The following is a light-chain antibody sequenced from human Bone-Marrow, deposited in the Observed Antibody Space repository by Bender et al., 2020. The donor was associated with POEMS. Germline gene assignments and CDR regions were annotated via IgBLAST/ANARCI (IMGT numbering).Light chain of an antibody. CDR3: CSYTDTSSVI. V-gene: IGLV2-23*02. CDR2: DVR. Sequence: QSALTQPASVSGSPGQSITISCTGTSSDVGNYNLVSWYQQHPGKAPKLMIYDVRPPRASFSLRFSRSESSSSPSMSFSGPQAEDESYYCCCSYTDTSSVIFGGGPKLTVL. CDR1: SSDVGNYNL. J-gene: IGLJ2*01.